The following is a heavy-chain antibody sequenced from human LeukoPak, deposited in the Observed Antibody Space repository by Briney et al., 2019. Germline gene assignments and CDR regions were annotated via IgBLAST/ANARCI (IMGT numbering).Heavy chain of an antibody. J-gene: IGHJ4*02. CDR1: GGSISSSSYY. CDR3: AITGSRSSWYNGAGCFDY. V-gene: IGHV4-39*01. Sequence: SSETLSLTCTVSGGSISSSSYYWGWIRQPPGKGLEWIGSIYYSGSTYYNPSLKSRVTISVDTSKNQFSLKLSSVTAADTAVYYCAITGSRSSWYNGAGCFDYWGQGTLVTVSS. D-gene: IGHD6-13*01. CDR2: IYYSGST.